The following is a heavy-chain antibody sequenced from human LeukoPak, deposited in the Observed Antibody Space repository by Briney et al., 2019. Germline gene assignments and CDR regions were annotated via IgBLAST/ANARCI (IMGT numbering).Heavy chain of an antibody. V-gene: IGHV4-4*02. CDR1: GGSITNTNY. CDR3: AREGGPYRPLDY. Sequence: SETLSLTCGVSGGSITNTNYWTWVRQPPGKGLEWIGEVNLQGSTNYNPSLMGRVAISVDTSENHIPLQLTSVTAADTAVYYCAREGGPYRPLDYSGQGTLVTVSS. CDR2: VNLQGST. J-gene: IGHJ4*02.